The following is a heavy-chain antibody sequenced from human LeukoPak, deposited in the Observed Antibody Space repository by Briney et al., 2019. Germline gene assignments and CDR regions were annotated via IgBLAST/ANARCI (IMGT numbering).Heavy chain of an antibody. Sequence: ASVKVSCKSSGYTFTSYGISWVRQAPGQGLEWMGWISAYNGNTNYAQKLQGRVTMTTDTSTSTAYMELRSLRSDDTAVYYCARVKTRGDRGAFDIWGQGTMVTVSS. V-gene: IGHV1-18*01. J-gene: IGHJ3*02. D-gene: IGHD2-21*02. CDR2: ISAYNGNT. CDR3: ARVKTRGDRGAFDI. CDR1: GYTFTSYG.